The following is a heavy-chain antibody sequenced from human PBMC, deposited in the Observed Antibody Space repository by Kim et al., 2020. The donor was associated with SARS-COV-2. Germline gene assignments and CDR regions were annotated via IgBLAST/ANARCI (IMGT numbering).Heavy chain of an antibody. CDR2: IWYDGSNK. D-gene: IGHD1-26*01. Sequence: GGSLRLSCAASGFTFSSYGMHWVRQAPGKGLEWVAVIWYDGSNKYYADSVKGRFTISRDNSKNTLYLQMNSLRAEDTAVYYCARESGSYEPGPYYYYYGMDVWGQGTTVTVSS. J-gene: IGHJ6*02. CDR3: ARESGSYEPGPYYYYYGMDV. CDR1: GFTFSSYG. V-gene: IGHV3-33*01.